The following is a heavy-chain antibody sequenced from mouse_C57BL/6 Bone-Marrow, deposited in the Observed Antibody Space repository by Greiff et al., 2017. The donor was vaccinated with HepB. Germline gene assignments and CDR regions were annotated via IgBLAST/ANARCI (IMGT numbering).Heavy chain of an antibody. J-gene: IGHJ3*01. V-gene: IGHV1-62-2*01. CDR3: ARHEDRPMVTTDGLWFAY. Sequence: QVQLQQSGAELVKPGASVKLSCKASGYTFTEYTIHWVKQRSGQGLEWIGWFYPGIGSIKYNEKFKDKATLTADKSSSTVYMELSRLTSEDSAVYFCARHEDRPMVTTDGLWFAYWGQGTLVTVSA. D-gene: IGHD2-2*01. CDR1: GYTFTEYT. CDR2: FYPGIGSI.